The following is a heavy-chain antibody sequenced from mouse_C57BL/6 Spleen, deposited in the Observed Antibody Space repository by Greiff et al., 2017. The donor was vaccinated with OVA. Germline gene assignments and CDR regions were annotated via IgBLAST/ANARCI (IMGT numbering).Heavy chain of an antibody. Sequence: VQLKESGPGLVQPSQSLSITCTVSGFSLTSYGVHWVRQSPGKGLEWLGVIWSGGSTDYNAAFISRLSISKDNSKSQVFFKMNSLQADDTAIYYCARNREYYGSSPYWYFDVWGTGTTVTVSS. V-gene: IGHV2-2*01. D-gene: IGHD1-1*01. J-gene: IGHJ1*03. CDR1: GFSLTSYG. CDR2: IWSGGST. CDR3: ARNREYYGSSPYWYFDV.